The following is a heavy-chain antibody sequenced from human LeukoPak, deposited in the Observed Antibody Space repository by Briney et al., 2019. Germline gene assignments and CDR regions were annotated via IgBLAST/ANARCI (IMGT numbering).Heavy chain of an antibody. J-gene: IGHJ4*02. D-gene: IGHD1-26*01. CDR2: ISGSGGST. V-gene: IGHV3-23*01. CDR3: AKGVGSPLYFDY. CDR1: GFTFSSYA. Sequence: GGSLRLSCAASGFTFSSYAMRWVRQAPGKGLEWVSAISGSGGSTYYADSVKGRFTISRDNSKNTLYLQMNSLRAEDTAVYYCAKGVGSPLYFDYWGQGTLVTVSS.